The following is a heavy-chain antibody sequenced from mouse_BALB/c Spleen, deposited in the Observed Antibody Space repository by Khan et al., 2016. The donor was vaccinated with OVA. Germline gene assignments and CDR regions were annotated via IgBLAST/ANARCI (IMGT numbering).Heavy chain of an antibody. D-gene: IGHD1-3*01. Sequence: QVQLQQSGAELVRPGVSVKISCKGSGYTFTDFAMHWVKQRHAKSLEWLGVIITYYGDADYNHKFRDKATITVDKSSSTAYMELAGLTSEDSAIYYCVRGSGKSRFAYWGQGTLVTVSA. CDR2: IITYYGDA. CDR1: GYTFTDFA. J-gene: IGHJ3*01. V-gene: IGHV1S137*01. CDR3: VRGSGKSRFAY.